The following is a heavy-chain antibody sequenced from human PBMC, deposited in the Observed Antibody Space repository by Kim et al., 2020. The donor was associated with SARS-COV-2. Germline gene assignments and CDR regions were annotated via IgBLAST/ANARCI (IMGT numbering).Heavy chain of an antibody. D-gene: IGHD2-2*01. CDR2: ISSSSSTI. Sequence: GGSLRLSCAASGFTFSSYSMNWVRQAPGKGLEWVSYISSSSSTIYYADSVKGRFTISRDNAKNSLYLQMNSLRDEDTAVYYCARGVLPQYQLLVNWFDPWGQGTLVTVSS. J-gene: IGHJ5*02. CDR1: GFTFSSYS. CDR3: ARGVLPQYQLLVNWFDP. V-gene: IGHV3-48*02.